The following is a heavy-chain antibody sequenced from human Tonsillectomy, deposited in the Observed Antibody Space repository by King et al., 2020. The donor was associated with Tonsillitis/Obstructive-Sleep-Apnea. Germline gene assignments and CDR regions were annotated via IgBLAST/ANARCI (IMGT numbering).Heavy chain of an antibody. CDR3: ARGEYSSSGDAFDI. CDR1: GDSISSGGYY. CDR2: IHYSGST. V-gene: IGHV4-31*03. J-gene: IGHJ3*02. Sequence: VQLQESGPGLVKPSQTLSLTCTVSGDSISSGGYYWTWIRQHPGKGLEWIGYIHYSGSTYYNPSLKSRVTISVDTSKNQFSLKLSSVTAADTAVYYCARGEYSSSGDAFDIWGQGTMVTVSS. D-gene: IGHD6-6*01.